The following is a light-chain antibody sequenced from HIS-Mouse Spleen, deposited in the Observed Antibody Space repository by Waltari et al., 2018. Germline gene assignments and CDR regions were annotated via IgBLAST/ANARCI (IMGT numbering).Light chain of an antibody. V-gene: IGLV1-47*01. Sequence: QSVLTQPPSASGTPGQRVTISCSGSSSNIGSNYVYWYQQLPGTAPKLLIYRNNQWPSGVPDLFSGSKSGTSASLASSGLRSEDEADYYCAAWDDSLSGPVFGGGTKLTVL. CDR2: RNN. CDR1: SSNIGSNY. J-gene: IGLJ3*02. CDR3: AAWDDSLSGPV.